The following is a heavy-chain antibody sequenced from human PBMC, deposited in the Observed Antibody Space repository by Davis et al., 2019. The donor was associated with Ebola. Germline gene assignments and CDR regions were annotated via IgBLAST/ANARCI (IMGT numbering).Heavy chain of an antibody. J-gene: IGHJ5*02. CDR2: ISSSSTI. Sequence: PGGSLRLSCAASGFTFSSYSMNWVRQAPGKGLEWVSYISSSSTIYYADSVKGRFTISRDNSKNTLYLQMNSLRAEDTAVYYCAKVEGMHSSSWYGWFDPWGQGTLVTVSS. V-gene: IGHV3-48*01. CDR3: AKVEGMHSSSWYGWFDP. D-gene: IGHD6-13*01. CDR1: GFTFSSYS.